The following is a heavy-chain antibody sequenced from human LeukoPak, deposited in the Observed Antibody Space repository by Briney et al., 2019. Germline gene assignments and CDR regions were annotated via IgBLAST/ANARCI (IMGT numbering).Heavy chain of an antibody. CDR2: INHSGST. CDR3: ARGESYSSGWYVGYYFDY. D-gene: IGHD6-19*01. J-gene: IGHJ4*02. CDR1: GGSFSGYY. V-gene: IGHV4-34*01. Sequence: SETLSLTCAVYGGSFSGYYWSWIRQPPGKGLEWIGEINHSGSTNYNPSLKSRVTISVDTSKNQFSLKLSSVTAADTAVYYCARGESYSSGWYVGYYFDYWGQGTLVTVSS.